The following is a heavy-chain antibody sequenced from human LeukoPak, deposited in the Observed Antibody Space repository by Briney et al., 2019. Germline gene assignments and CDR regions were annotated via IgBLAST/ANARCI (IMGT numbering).Heavy chain of an antibody. CDR3: AREEYSSGWSDAFDI. CDR1: GFTFSSYE. Sequence: GGSLRLSCAASGFTFSSYEMNWVRQAPGKGLEWVSYISSSGSTIYYADSVKGRFTISRDNAKNSLYLQMNSLRAEDTAVYYCAREEYSSGWSDAFDIWGQGTMVTVSS. D-gene: IGHD6-19*01. V-gene: IGHV3-48*03. CDR2: ISSSGSTI. J-gene: IGHJ3*02.